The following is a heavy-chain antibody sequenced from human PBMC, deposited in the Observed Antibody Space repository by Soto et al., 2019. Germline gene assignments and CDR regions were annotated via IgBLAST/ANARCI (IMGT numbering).Heavy chain of an antibody. CDR2: INHSGST. V-gene: IGHV4-34*01. D-gene: IGHD3-3*01. Sequence: SETLSLTCAVYGGSFSGYYWSWIRQPPGKGLEWIGEINHSGSTNYNPSLKSRVTISVDTSKNQFSLKLSSVTAADTAVYYCARGRNDFWSGYYGTDYWGQGTLVTSPQ. CDR3: ARGRNDFWSGYYGTDY. J-gene: IGHJ4*02. CDR1: GGSFSGYY.